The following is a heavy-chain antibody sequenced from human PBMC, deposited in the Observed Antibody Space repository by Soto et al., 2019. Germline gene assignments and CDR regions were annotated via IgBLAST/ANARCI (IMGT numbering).Heavy chain of an antibody. J-gene: IGHJ3*02. CDR2: IYYSGST. Sequence: SETLSLTCTVSGGSISSSSYYWGWIRQPPGKGLEWIGSIYYSGSTYYNPSLKSRVTISVDTSKNQFSLKPSSVTAADTAVYYCASNVLLWFGEPQTYAFDIWGQGTMVTVSS. CDR1: GGSISSSSYY. CDR3: ASNVLLWFGEPQTYAFDI. D-gene: IGHD3-10*01. V-gene: IGHV4-39*01.